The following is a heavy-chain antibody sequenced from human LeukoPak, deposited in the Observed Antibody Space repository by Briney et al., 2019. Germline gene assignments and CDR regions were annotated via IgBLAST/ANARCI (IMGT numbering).Heavy chain of an antibody. J-gene: IGHJ4*02. D-gene: IGHD2-15*01. V-gene: IGHV4-34*01. CDR3: ARVVASTSVDS. CDR1: GGSFSGYY. Sequence: PSETLSLTCAVYGGSFSGYYWSWIRQPPGKGLEWIGEINHSGSTNYNPSLKSRVTISVDTSKNQFSLKLSSVTAADTAVYYCARVVASTSVDSWGQGILVTVSS. CDR2: INHSGST.